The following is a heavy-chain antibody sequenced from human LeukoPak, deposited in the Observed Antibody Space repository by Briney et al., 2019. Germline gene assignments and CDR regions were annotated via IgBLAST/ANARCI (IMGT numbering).Heavy chain of an antibody. CDR3: ARDDYGDYGLLDF. CDR1: GFTFKSYG. Sequence: QSGRSLRLSCVASGFTFKSYGMHWVRQAPGKGLEWVAIVWYDGSNKYYADSVKGRFTISRDNSKNTLYLQMNSLRSEDTAVYYCARDDYGDYGLLDFWGQGTLVTVSS. CDR2: VWYDGSNK. V-gene: IGHV3-33*01. D-gene: IGHD4-17*01. J-gene: IGHJ4*02.